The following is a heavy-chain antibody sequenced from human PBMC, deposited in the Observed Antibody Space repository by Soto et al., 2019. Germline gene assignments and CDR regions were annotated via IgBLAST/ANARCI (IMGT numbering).Heavy chain of an antibody. V-gene: IGHV4-59*01. CDR3: ASYALGTYPVFGQ. J-gene: IGHJ4*02. CDR1: GASISNYY. CDR2: VSNSGTS. Sequence: QMQLQESGPELFTPSETLSLSCTVSGASISNYYWNWIRQSPGERLESIGYVSNSGTSSYNPALNSRVNTSVDTSKNQLSLKLTSLTAADTAVYYCASYALGTYPVFGQWRRGTLVTVSS. D-gene: IGHD3-16*02.